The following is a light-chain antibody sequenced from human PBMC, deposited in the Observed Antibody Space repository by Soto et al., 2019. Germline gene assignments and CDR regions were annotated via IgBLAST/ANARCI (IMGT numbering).Light chain of an antibody. J-gene: IGKJ1*01. V-gene: IGKV3D-15*01. Sequence: EIVMTQSPATLSVSPGERATLSCRASQSVSGNLAGYQQKPGQAPRLLLYGASTRATGIPARFSGSGSGTEFTLTLSSLQSEDFAVYYCQQYNNWPPTFGQGTKVEIK. CDR1: QSVSGN. CDR3: QQYNNWPPT. CDR2: GAS.